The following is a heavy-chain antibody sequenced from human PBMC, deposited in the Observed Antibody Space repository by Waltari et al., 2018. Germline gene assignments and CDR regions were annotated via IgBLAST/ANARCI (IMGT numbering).Heavy chain of an antibody. V-gene: IGHV7-4-1*02. CDR1: GYSFTSFA. D-gene: IGHD2-15*01. CDR2: INTNNGRP. J-gene: IGHJ2*01. Sequence: QEQLVQSASELKKPGATVKVSCKASGYSFTSFAINWVRQAPGQGLEWLGWINTNNGRPTYAQGFTGRFDFFLDTSATTASLQISGLRAEDTGIYFCARERIGFRRSFDLWGRGTPVTVSS. CDR3: ARERIGFRRSFDL.